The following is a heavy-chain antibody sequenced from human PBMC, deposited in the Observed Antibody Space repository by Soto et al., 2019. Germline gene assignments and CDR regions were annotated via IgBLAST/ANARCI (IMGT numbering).Heavy chain of an antibody. Sequence: GGSLRLSCAVSGFTFSSYVVSWVRQAPGKGLEWVSGISGSGENTYYEDSVKGRFTVSRDNSKKTVYLQMNSLRAEDTAVYYCATASAAYYGAYWGQGTLVTVSS. V-gene: IGHV3-23*01. CDR3: ATASAAYYGAY. J-gene: IGHJ4*02. D-gene: IGHD2-21*01. CDR1: GFTFSSYV. CDR2: ISGSGENT.